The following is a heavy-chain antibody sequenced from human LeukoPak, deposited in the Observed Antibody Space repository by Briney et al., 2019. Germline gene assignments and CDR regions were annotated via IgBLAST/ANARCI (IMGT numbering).Heavy chain of an antibody. CDR3: ARDRMGGYSYEN. CDR2: INPSGGST. Sequence: ASVKVSCKASGYTFTSYYIHWVRQAPGEGLEWMGIINPSGGSTSYAQKFQGRVTMTRDMSTSTVYMELSSLRSEDTAVYYCARDRMGGYSYENWGQGTLVTVSS. D-gene: IGHD5-18*01. CDR1: GYTFTSYY. V-gene: IGHV1-46*01. J-gene: IGHJ4*02.